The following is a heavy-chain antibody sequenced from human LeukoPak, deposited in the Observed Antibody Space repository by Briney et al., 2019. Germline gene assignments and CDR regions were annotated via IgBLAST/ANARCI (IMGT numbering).Heavy chain of an antibody. CDR3: AKGSSGWSTDAFDI. D-gene: IGHD6-19*01. CDR1: GFTFDDYA. Sequence: GGSLRLSCAASGFTFDDYAMHWVRQAPGKGLEWVSGINWNTNSIKYADSVKGRFTISRDNAKNPLYLQMNSLRAEDTASYYCAKGSSGWSTDAFDIWGQGTMVTVSS. V-gene: IGHV3-9*01. J-gene: IGHJ3*02. CDR2: INWNTNSI.